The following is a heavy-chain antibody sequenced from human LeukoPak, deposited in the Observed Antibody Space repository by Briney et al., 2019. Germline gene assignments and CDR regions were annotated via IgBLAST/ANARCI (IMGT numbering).Heavy chain of an antibody. CDR3: ARGILWFGETLYYYYMDV. Sequence: ASVKVSCKASGYTFTSYDINWVRQATGQGLEWMGWMNPNSGNTGYAQKFQGRVTMTRNTSISTAYMELSSLRSEDTAVYYCARGILWFGETLYYYYMDVWGKGTTVTVSS. V-gene: IGHV1-8*01. D-gene: IGHD3-10*01. J-gene: IGHJ6*03. CDR1: GYTFTSYD. CDR2: MNPNSGNT.